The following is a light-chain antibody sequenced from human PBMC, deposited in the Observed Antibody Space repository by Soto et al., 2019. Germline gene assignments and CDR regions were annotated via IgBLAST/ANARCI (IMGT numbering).Light chain of an antibody. Sequence: AIRMTQSPSSFSASTGDRVTITCRASQGISSYLAWYQQKPGKAPKLLSYAASTLQSGVPSRFSGSGSGTDFTLTISCLQSEDFATYYCQQYYSYPFIFGPGTKVDIK. CDR1: QGISSY. CDR3: QQYYSYPFI. V-gene: IGKV1-8*01. J-gene: IGKJ3*01. CDR2: AAS.